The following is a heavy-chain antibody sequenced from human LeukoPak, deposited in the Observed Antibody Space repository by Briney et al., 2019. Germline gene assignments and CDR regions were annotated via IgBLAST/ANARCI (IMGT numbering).Heavy chain of an antibody. Sequence: TSETLSLTCVVSGGSVSGYYWGWIRQPPGRGLEWIGYVYYSGSTNYNPSFKSRITISVDTSRNQFSLQLSSVTAADTAVYYCARIHRYCSGGACYVLDNWGQGTLVAVSS. CDR2: VYYSGST. J-gene: IGHJ4*02. D-gene: IGHD2-15*01. V-gene: IGHV4-59*02. CDR1: GGSVSGYY. CDR3: ARIHRYCSGGACYVLDN.